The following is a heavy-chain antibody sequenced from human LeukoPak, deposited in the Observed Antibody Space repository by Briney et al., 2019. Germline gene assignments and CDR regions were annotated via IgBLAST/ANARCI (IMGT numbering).Heavy chain of an antibody. J-gene: IGHJ4*02. CDR3: AKGKKMTVAGLFDY. V-gene: IGHV3-9*01. Sequence: GRSLRLSCAASGFTFDDYAMHWVRQAPGKGLEWVSGISWNSGGIGYADSVKGRFTISRDNAKNSLYLQMNSLRADDTALYYCAKGKKMTVAGLFDYWGQGILVTVSS. D-gene: IGHD6-19*01. CDR1: GFTFDDYA. CDR2: ISWNSGGI.